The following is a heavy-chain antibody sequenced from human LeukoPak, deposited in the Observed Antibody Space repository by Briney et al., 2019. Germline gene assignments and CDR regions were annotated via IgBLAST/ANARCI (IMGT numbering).Heavy chain of an antibody. D-gene: IGHD3-22*01. V-gene: IGHV4-4*09. CDR3: ASATYYYDSSGYYSGNDACDI. CDR2: IYTSGST. CDR1: GGSISSYY. J-gene: IGHJ3*02. Sequence: SETLSLTCTVSGGSISSYYWSWIRQPPGKGLEWIGYIYTSGSTNYNPSLTSRVTISVDTSKNQFSLKLSSVTAADTAVYYCASATYYYDSSGYYSGNDACDIGGQGTMVTVS.